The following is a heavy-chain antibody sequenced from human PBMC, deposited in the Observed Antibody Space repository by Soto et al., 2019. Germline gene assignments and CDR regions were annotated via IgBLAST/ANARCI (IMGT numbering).Heavy chain of an antibody. V-gene: IGHV1-2*02. D-gene: IGHD2-21*02. CDR2: INPHSGST. CDR1: GYSFTDDY. CDR3: ARAVYCGDDCYSYGMDV. J-gene: IGHJ6*02. Sequence: QVQVVQSGAEVKKPGASVKIYCKTSGYSFTDDYLHWVRPAPGQGLEWVGWINPHSGSTNFAQKFLGRVSMTRDTSISTAYMELFSLTSDDTDIYYCARAVYCGDDCYSYGMDVWGQGTTVTVSS.